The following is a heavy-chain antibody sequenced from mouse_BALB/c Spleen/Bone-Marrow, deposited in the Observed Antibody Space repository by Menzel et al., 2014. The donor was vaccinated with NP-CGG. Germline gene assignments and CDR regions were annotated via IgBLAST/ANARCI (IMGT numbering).Heavy chain of an antibody. J-gene: IGHJ1*01. CDR1: GFTFSSFG. CDR2: ISSDGDTI. CDR3: TRDHDYDWYFDV. V-gene: IGHV5-17*02. D-gene: IGHD2-4*01. Sequence: EVKLQESGGGLVQPGGSRKLSCTASGFTFSSFGMHWVRQAPEKGLEWVAYISSDGDTISYADPVKGRFTISRDNPKNTLFLQMTSLRSEDTAMYYCTRDHDYDWYFDVWGAGTTVTVSS.